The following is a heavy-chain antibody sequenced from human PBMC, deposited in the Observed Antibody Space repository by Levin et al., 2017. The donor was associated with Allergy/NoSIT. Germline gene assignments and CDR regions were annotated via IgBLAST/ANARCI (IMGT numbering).Heavy chain of an antibody. J-gene: IGHJ4*02. V-gene: IGHV4-4*02. D-gene: IGHD6-13*01. CDR2: IYHSGSA. CDR3: ARAIAAAAHADY. CDR1: GGSISSSNW. Sequence: PGGSLRLSCAVSGGSISSSNWWSWVRQPPGKGLEWIGEIYHSGSANYNPSLKSRVTISVDKSKNQFSLKLSSVTAADTAVYYCARAIAAAAHADYWGQGTLVTVSS.